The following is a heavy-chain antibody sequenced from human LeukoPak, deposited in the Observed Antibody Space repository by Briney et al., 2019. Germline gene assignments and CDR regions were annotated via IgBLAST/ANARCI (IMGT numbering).Heavy chain of an antibody. D-gene: IGHD2-2*02. CDR1: GGTFSSYA. V-gene: IGHV1-69*01. CDR3: ARDRQVVPAAINYDWFDP. CDR2: IIPIFGTA. J-gene: IGHJ5*02. Sequence: SVKVSCKASGGTFSSYAISWVRQAPGQGLEWMGGIIPIFGTANYAQKFQGRVTITADESTSTAYMELSSLRSEDTAMYYCARDRQVVPAAINYDWFDPWGQGTLVTVSS.